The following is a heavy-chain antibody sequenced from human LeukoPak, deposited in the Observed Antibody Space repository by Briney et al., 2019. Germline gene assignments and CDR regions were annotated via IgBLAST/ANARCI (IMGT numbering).Heavy chain of an antibody. V-gene: IGHV3-48*03. Sequence: GGSLRLSCAASGFTFSSYEMNWVRQAPGKGLEWLSYISSSGTTKYYTDSVKGRFTISRDNAKNSLYLQMNSLRAEDTAVYYCARGSYSSGYYFDYWGQGTLVTVSS. J-gene: IGHJ4*02. CDR2: ISSSGTTK. CDR3: ARGSYSSGYYFDY. D-gene: IGHD6-19*01. CDR1: GFTFSSYE.